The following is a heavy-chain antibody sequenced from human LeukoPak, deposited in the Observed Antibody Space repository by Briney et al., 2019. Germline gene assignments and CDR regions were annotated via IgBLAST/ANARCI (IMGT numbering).Heavy chain of an antibody. J-gene: IGHJ6*04. V-gene: IGHV4-61*09. CDR3: ARCMSELDYGDYAYYYHMDV. CDR1: GDSLTSGSRY. CDR2: FYSSTRT. D-gene: IGHD4-17*01. Sequence: SETLSLTCTVSGDSLTSGSRYWSWIRQPAGKGLEWIGHFYSSTRTTYNPSLESRVTISGDTAKNQFSLKLDSVTAVDTAVYFCARCMSELDYGDYAYYYHMDVWGKGTTVTVSS.